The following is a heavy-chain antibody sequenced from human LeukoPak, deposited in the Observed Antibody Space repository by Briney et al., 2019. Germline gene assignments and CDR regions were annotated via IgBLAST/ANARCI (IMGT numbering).Heavy chain of an antibody. CDR1: GFTFSGSA. D-gene: IGHD6-6*01. V-gene: IGHV3-73*01. J-gene: IGHJ4*02. CDR2: IRSKANSYAT. Sequence: GGSLRLSCAASGFTFSGSAMHWVRQASGKGLEWVGRIRSKANSYATAYAASVKGRFTISRDDSKNTAYLQMNSLKTEDTAVYYCAKLARGIAARRDYFDYWGQGTLVTVSS. CDR3: AKLARGIAARRDYFDY.